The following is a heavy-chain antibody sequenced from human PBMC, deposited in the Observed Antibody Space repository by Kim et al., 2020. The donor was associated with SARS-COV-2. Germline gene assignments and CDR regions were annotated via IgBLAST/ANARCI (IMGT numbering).Heavy chain of an antibody. J-gene: IGHJ6*02. Sequence: GGSLRLSCAASGFTFSNAWMSWVRQAPWKGLEWVGRIKSKTDGGTTDYAAPVKGRFTISRDDSKNTLYLQMNSLKTEDTAVYYCTTGLIAAAGTSYYYYYGMDVWGQGTTVTVSS. CDR1: GFTFSNAW. V-gene: IGHV3-15*01. CDR3: TTGLIAAAGTSYYYYYGMDV. D-gene: IGHD6-13*01. CDR2: IKSKTDGGTT.